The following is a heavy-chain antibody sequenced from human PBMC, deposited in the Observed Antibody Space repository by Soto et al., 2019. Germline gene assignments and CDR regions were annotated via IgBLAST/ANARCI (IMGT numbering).Heavy chain of an antibody. CDR1: GYPFTTYG. CDR3: TRENAAAASPTLDY. CDR2: ISVSNGYT. Sequence: ASVKVSCKASGYPFTTYGINWVRQVLGQGLEWMGWISVSNGYTNYAQNLQGRVTMTADTSTNVAYMELRSLRSDDTAVYYCTRENAAAASPTLDYWGHGTLVTVSS. D-gene: IGHD6-13*01. V-gene: IGHV1-18*01. J-gene: IGHJ4*01.